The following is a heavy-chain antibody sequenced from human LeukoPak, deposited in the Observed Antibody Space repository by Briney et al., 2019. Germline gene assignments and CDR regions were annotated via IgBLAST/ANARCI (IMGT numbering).Heavy chain of an antibody. CDR1: EFSVGSNY. V-gene: IGHV3-66*01. CDR2: IYSGGST. CDR3: ARGQQWLAAPDY. J-gene: IGHJ4*02. D-gene: IGHD6-19*01. Sequence: GGSLRLSCAASEFSVGSNYMTWVRQAPGKGLEWVSLIYSGGSTYYADSVKGRFTISRDNSKNTLYLQMNSLRAEDTAVYYCARGQQWLAAPDYWGQGTLVTVSS.